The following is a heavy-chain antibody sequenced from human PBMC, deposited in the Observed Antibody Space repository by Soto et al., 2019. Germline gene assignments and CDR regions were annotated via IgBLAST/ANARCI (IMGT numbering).Heavy chain of an antibody. CDR2: IYPGDSDT. CDR1: GYSFTSYW. Sequence: PGESLNIPCKGSGYSFTSYWIGWVRQMPGKGLEWMGIIYPGDSDTRYSPSFQGQVTISADKSISTAYLQWSSLKASDTAMYYCARLGKQLVPSDYYYYYMDVWGKGTTVTVS. J-gene: IGHJ6*03. D-gene: IGHD6-6*01. V-gene: IGHV5-51*01. CDR3: ARLGKQLVPSDYYYYYMDV.